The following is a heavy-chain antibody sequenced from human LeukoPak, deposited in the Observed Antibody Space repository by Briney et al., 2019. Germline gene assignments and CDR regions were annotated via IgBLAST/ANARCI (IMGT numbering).Heavy chain of an antibody. Sequence: GGSLRLSCAASEFTFSNYAMNWVRQAPGKGLEWVSAISDGAGGRTYYTDSVKGRFTISRDNSKNTLYLQLNSLRAEDTAVYYCAKEDVDTSFDYWGQGTLVTVSS. V-gene: IGHV3-23*01. CDR2: ISDGAGGRT. CDR1: EFTFSNYA. D-gene: IGHD5-18*01. CDR3: AKEDVDTSFDY. J-gene: IGHJ4*02.